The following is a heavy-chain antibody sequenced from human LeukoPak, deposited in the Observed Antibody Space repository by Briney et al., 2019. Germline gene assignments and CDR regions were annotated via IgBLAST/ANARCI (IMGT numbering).Heavy chain of an antibody. CDR1: GGSISSGNYY. CDR2: INTSGST. J-gene: IGHJ5*02. Sequence: PSETLSLTCTVSGGSISSGNYYYSWIRQPAGKGLEWIGRINTSGSTNYNPSLKSRVTISVDTSKNQFSLKLTSVTAADTAVYYCVSAKFLVRGVSWFDPWGQGTLVTVSS. D-gene: IGHD3-10*01. V-gene: IGHV4-61*02. CDR3: VSAKFLVRGVSWFDP.